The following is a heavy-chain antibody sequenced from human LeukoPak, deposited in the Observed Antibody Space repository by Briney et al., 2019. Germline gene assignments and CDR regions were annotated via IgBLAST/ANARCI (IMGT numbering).Heavy chain of an antibody. V-gene: IGHV4-59*08. CDR3: AQSRGWPGFDF. CDR1: GASVNEYY. D-gene: IGHD6-19*01. CDR2: IYNGVST. J-gene: IGHJ4*02. Sequence: SETLSLTCIASGASVNEYYWSWIRQPPGKALEWIGRIYNGVSTIYNPSLTSRVTISVDTPRNQFSLKLTSLTAADTAMYYCAQSRGWPGFDFWSQGALVTVPS.